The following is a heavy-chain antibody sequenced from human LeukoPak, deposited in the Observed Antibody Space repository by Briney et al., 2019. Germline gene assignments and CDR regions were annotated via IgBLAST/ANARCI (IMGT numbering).Heavy chain of an antibody. Sequence: GASVKVSCKASGGTFSSYTISWVRQAPGQGLEWMGRIIPILGIANYAQKFQGRVTITADKSTSTAYMELSSLRSEDTAVYYCARDSGSSSSHEYFDYWGQGTLVTVSS. CDR2: IIPILGIA. V-gene: IGHV1-69*04. CDR3: ARDSGSSSSHEYFDY. D-gene: IGHD6-6*01. CDR1: GGTFSSYT. J-gene: IGHJ4*02.